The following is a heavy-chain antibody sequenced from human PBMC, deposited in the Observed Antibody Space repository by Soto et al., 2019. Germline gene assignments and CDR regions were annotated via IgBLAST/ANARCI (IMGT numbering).Heavy chain of an antibody. Sequence: SETLSLTCAVYGGSFSGYYWSWIRQPPGKGLEWIGEINHSGSTNYNPSLKSRVTISVDTSRNQFSLKLSSVTAADTAVYYCARGAGFGRYSSSVGWFDPWGQGTLVTVSS. CDR1: GGSFSGYY. J-gene: IGHJ5*02. D-gene: IGHD6-13*01. V-gene: IGHV4-34*01. CDR2: INHSGST. CDR3: ARGAGFGRYSSSVGWFDP.